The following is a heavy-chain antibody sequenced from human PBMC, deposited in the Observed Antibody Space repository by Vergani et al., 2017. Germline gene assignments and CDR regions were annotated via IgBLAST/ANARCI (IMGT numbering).Heavy chain of an antibody. J-gene: IGHJ4*02. CDR2: ISGSGGCK. D-gene: IGHD1-7*01. V-gene: IGHV3-23*04. CDR3: ANSGGYNWNYRFDY. CDR1: GFTFSSYA. Sequence: VQLVESGGGLVKPGGSLRLSCAASGFTFSSYAMSWVRQAPGKGLEWVSAISGSGGCKYYADSVKGRFTISRDNSKNTLYLQMNSLRAEDTAVYYCANSGGYNWNYRFDYWGQGTLVTVSS.